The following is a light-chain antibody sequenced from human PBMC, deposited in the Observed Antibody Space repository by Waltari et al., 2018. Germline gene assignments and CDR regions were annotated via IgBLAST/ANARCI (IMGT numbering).Light chain of an antibody. V-gene: IGLV3-19*01. CDR3: NSRDSSGNHLGV. CDR2: GKN. CDR1: SHRSYY. Sequence: SSELTQDPAVSVALGQTVRITCHEDSHRSYYASWYQQKPGQAPVLVIYGKNNRPSGIPDRFSGSSSGNTASLTITGAQAEDEAVYYCNSRDSSGNHLGVFGGGTKLTVL. J-gene: IGLJ2*01.